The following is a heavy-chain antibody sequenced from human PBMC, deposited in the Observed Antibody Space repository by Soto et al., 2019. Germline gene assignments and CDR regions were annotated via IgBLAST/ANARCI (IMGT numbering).Heavy chain of an antibody. Sequence: PSETLSLTCTVSGGSISSYYWSWIRQPPGKGLEWIGYIYYSGSTNYNPSLKSRVTISVDTSKNQFSLKLSSVTAADTAVYYCARRYGASFDYWGQGTLVIGSS. CDR3: ARRYGASFDY. CDR2: IYYSGST. V-gene: IGHV4-59*01. D-gene: IGHD4-17*01. J-gene: IGHJ4*02. CDR1: GGSISSYY.